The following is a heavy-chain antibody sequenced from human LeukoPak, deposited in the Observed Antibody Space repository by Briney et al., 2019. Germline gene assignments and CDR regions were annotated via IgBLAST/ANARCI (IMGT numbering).Heavy chain of an antibody. J-gene: IGHJ4*02. CDR1: GFTFSNYG. Sequence: QPGGSLRLSCAASGFTFSNYGLHWVRQAPGKGLEWVAFIRYDVNYKYYADSVRGRFTISRDNSNNTLYLQMNSLSAEDTAVYYCAKVRESGGWMVGVDYWGQGILVTVSS. D-gene: IGHD6-19*01. CDR3: AKVRESGGWMVGVDY. V-gene: IGHV3-30*02. CDR2: IRYDVNYK.